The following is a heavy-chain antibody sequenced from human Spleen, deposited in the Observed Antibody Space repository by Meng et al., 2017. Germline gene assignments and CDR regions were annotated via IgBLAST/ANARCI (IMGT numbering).Heavy chain of an antibody. CDR2: FYYSGSS. J-gene: IGHJ5*02. V-gene: IGHV4-31*03. CDR1: GGSISSGGYY. D-gene: IGHD1-26*01. Sequence: GQLQGSGAGLVKPSQALSLTCTVSGGSISSGGYYWSWIRQHPGKGLEWIGYFYYSGSSYYNPSLKSRVTISVDTSKNQFSLKLSSVTAADTAVYYCARGPGGLGFDPWGQGTLVTASS. CDR3: ARGPGGLGFDP.